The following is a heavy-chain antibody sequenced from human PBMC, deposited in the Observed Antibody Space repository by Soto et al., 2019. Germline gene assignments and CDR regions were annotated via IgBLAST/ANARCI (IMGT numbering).Heavy chain of an antibody. V-gene: IGHV3-48*01. D-gene: IGHD3-16*01. CDR1: GFTFSSYS. J-gene: IGHJ6*03. CDR3: ARISGEYVLTKGYYYYMDV. CDR2: ISSSSSTI. Sequence: PGGSLRLSCAASGFTFSSYSMNWVRQAPGKGLEWVSYISSSSSTIYYADSVKGRFTISRDNAKNSLYLQMNSLRAEDTAVYYCARISGEYVLTKGYYYYMDVWGKGTTVSVSS.